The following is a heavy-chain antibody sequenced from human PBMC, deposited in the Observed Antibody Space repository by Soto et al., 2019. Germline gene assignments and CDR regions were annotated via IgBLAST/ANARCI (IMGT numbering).Heavy chain of an antibody. CDR3: ARGGDYRFDS. V-gene: IGHV4-4*02. CDR2: IYHSGST. CDR1: SGSVSDSYW. Sequence: QVQLQESGPGLVKPSGTLSLTCAVSSGSVSDSYWWSWVRQPPGKGLEWIGEIYHSGSTNYNPSLKSRVIMSVDKSKNQFSLTLNSVTAADTAVYYCARGGDYRFDSWCQGTLVTVSS. J-gene: IGHJ4*02. D-gene: IGHD4-4*01.